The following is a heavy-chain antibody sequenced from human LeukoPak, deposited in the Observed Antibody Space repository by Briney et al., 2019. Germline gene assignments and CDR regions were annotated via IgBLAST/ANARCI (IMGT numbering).Heavy chain of an antibody. D-gene: IGHD6-19*01. V-gene: IGHV1-24*01. J-gene: IGHJ5*02. Sequence: ASVKVSCKVSGYTLTELSMHWVRQAPGKGLEWISGIDPEDGETIYAQKFQSRVTMTEDTSTNTAYMELSSLRSEDTAVYYCATVVIAVAGTRWFDPWGQGTLVTVSS. CDR1: GYTLTELS. CDR2: IDPEDGET. CDR3: ATVVIAVAGTRWFDP.